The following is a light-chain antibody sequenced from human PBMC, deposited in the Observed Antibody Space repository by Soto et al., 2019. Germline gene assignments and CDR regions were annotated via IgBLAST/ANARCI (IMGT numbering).Light chain of an antibody. CDR3: QQYGSSPYT. J-gene: IGKJ2*01. CDR1: QSVRNSY. CDR2: GAS. Sequence: EILLTQSPGTLSLSPGERATLSCRASQSVRNSYLAWYQQKPGQAPRLLIYGASGRATGIPDRFSGSGSGTDFTLTISRLEPEDFSVYYCQQYGSSPYTFGQGTKLDI. V-gene: IGKV3-20*01.